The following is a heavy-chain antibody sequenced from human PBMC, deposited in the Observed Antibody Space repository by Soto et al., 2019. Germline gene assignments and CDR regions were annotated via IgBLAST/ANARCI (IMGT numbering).Heavy chain of an antibody. CDR3: ARDKSGSYSIDY. CDR2: ISGGGGTI. D-gene: IGHD1-26*01. CDR1: GFTFNKYT. J-gene: IGHJ4*02. Sequence: EVQLVESGGGLVQSGGSLRLTCAASGFTFNKYTMNWVRQAPGKGLEWLSYISGGGGTIFYADSVKGRVTISRDNAKNSLYLQMDSLRAEDTAVYYCARDKSGSYSIDYWGQGSLVTVSS. V-gene: IGHV3-48*04.